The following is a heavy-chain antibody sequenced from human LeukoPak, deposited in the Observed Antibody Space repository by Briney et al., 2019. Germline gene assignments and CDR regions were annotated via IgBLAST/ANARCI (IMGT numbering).Heavy chain of an antibody. CDR1: GFTFSDYY. V-gene: IGHV3-11*01. Sequence: GGSLRLSCAASGFTFSDYYMSWIRQAPGKGLEWVSYISSSGSTIYYADSVKGRFTISRDHAKNSLYLQMNSLRAEDTAVYYCARGSSSWYSYFDYWGQGTLVTVSS. CDR2: ISSSGSTI. J-gene: IGHJ4*02. CDR3: ARGSSSWYSYFDY. D-gene: IGHD6-13*01.